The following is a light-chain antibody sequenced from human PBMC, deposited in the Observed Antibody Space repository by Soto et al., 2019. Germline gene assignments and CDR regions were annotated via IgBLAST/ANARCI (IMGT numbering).Light chain of an antibody. Sequence: EIVLTQSPDTLYVSPGARATLSCRASQSLSSNVAWYQQRPRQAPRLLIFATSSRGSDVPARFSGSGSGTEFTLTIASLQSEDFAIYYCQQYNHWPRMLSFGGGTKVELK. CDR2: ATS. J-gene: IGKJ4*01. CDR3: QQYNHWPRMLS. V-gene: IGKV3-15*01. CDR1: QSLSSN.